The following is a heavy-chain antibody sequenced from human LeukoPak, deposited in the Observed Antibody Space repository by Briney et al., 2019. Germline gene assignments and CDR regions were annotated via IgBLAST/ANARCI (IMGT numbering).Heavy chain of an antibody. D-gene: IGHD6-13*01. CDR3: ARDRLGVAATGAFDM. J-gene: IGHJ3*02. Sequence: TPGGSLRLSCAASGFTFSDYYMSWIRQAPGKGLEWVSYISSSGSNIYYADSVKGRFTISRDNAKNSLYLRMNSLRAEDTAVYYCARDRLGVAATGAFDMWGQGTMVTVSS. CDR1: GFTFSDYY. CDR2: ISSSGSNI. V-gene: IGHV3-11*01.